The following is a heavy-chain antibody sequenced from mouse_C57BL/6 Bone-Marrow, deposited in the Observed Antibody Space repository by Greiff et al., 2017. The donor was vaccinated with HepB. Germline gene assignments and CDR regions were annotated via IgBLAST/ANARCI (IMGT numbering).Heavy chain of an antibody. V-gene: IGHV5-12*01. J-gene: IGHJ1*03. D-gene: IGHD1-1*01. CDR3: ARQGLLRYWYFDV. CDR2: ISNGGGST. CDR1: GFTFSDYY. Sequence: DVMLVESGGGLVQPGGSLKLSCAASGFTFSDYYMYWVRQTPEKRLEWVAYISNGGGSTYYPDTVKGRFTISRDNAKNTLYLQMSRLKSEDTAMYYCARQGLLRYWYFDVWGTGTTVTVSS.